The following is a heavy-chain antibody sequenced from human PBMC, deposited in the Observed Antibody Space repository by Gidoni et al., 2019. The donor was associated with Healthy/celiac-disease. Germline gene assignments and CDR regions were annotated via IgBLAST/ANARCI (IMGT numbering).Heavy chain of an antibody. CDR3: ARVGPYFDY. J-gene: IGHJ4*02. CDR2: ISYDGSNK. CDR1: GFTFSSYA. Sequence: QVQLVESGGGVVQPGRSLRLSCAAAGFTFSSYAMHWVRQAPGKGLEWVAVISYDGSNKYYADSVKGRFTISRDNSKNTLYLQMNSLRAVDTAVYYCARVGPYFDYWGQGTLVTVSS. V-gene: IGHV3-30*04.